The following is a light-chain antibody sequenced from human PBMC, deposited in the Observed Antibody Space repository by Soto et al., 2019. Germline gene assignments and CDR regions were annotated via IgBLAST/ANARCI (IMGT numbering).Light chain of an antibody. J-gene: IGKJ4*01. CDR3: QQRCNWPLT. V-gene: IGKV3-11*01. CDR2: DAS. CDR1: QSVSSY. Sequence: EIVLTQSPATLSLSPGERATLSCRASQSVSSYLAWYQQKPGQNPRLLIYDASNRATGIPARFSGSGSGTDFTLTISSLEPEDFAVYYCQQRCNWPLTFGGGTKVEIK.